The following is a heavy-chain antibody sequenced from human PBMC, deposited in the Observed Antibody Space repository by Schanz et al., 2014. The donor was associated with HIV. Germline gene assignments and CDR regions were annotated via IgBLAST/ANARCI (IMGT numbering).Heavy chain of an antibody. J-gene: IGHJ5*02. CDR3: AREKTTLNWFDP. CDR1: GYGFTNYG. CDR2: ISPSNGDT. Sequence: QVRLVQSEAEVRKPGASVKVSCKTSGYGFTNYGVTWVRQAPGQGLAWMGWISPSNGDTKYTHWLQGRVTMTTDTSTSTAYMDLRSLRSDDTAVYYCAREKTTLNWFDPWGQGTLVTVSS. V-gene: IGHV1-18*01.